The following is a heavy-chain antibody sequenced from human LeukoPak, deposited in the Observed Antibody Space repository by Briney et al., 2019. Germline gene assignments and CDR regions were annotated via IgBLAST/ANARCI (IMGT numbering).Heavy chain of an antibody. D-gene: IGHD3-22*01. CDR1: GFTFDDYA. V-gene: IGHV3-9*01. CDR3: ARDKGFDYHTSGVDY. Sequence: GGSLRLSCAASGFTFDDYAMHWVRQAPGKGLEWVSGISWNSGSIGYVDSVKGRFTISRDNAKNSLYLQMNSLRVEDTALYYCARDKGFDYHTSGVDYWGQGSLVTVSS. J-gene: IGHJ4*02. CDR2: ISWNSGSI.